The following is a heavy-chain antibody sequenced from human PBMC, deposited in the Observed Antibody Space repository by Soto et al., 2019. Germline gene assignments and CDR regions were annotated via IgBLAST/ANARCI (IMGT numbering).Heavy chain of an antibody. J-gene: IGHJ4*02. CDR3: AKGPYDSSGYYNFDY. V-gene: IGHV3-9*01. Sequence: GGSLRLSCAASGSTFDDYAMHWVRQAPGKGQEWVSGISWNSAAMGYADSVRGRFSISRDNAKNSLYLQMNSLRAEDTALYYCAKGPYDSSGYYNFDYWGQGTLVTVSS. CDR2: ISWNSAAM. CDR1: GSTFDDYA. D-gene: IGHD3-22*01.